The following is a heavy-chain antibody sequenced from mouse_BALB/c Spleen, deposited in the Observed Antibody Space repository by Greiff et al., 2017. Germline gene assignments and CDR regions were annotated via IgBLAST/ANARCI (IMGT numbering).Heavy chain of an antibody. CDR3: NAQTYYYGSGSDY. Sequence: VQLQQSGAELVRPGASVKLSCTASGFNIKDYYMHWVKQRPEQGLEWIGWIDPENGDTEYAPKFQGKATMTADTSSNTAYLQLSSLTSEDTAVYYCNAQTYYYGSGSDYWGQGTTVTVSS. CDR2: IDPENGDT. D-gene: IGHD1-1*01. V-gene: IGHV14-4*02. J-gene: IGHJ2*01. CDR1: GFNIKDYY.